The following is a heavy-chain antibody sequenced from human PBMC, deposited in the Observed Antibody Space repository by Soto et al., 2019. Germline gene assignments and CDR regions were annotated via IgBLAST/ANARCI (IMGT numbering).Heavy chain of an antibody. V-gene: IGHV1-18*01. Sequence: GSVKVSCKASGYTFTSYGISWVRQAPGQGLEWMGWISAYNGNTNYAQKLQGRVTMTTDTSTSTACMELRSLRSDDTAVYYCARERVVYYDSSGYYYQNWFDPWGQGTLVTVSS. CDR2: ISAYNGNT. CDR3: ARERVVYYDSSGYYYQNWFDP. CDR1: GYTFTSYG. D-gene: IGHD3-22*01. J-gene: IGHJ5*02.